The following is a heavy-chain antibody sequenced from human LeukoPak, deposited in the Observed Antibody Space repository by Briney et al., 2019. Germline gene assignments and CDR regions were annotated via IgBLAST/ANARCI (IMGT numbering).Heavy chain of an antibody. CDR3: ARDRGGSYSAIDY. CDR1: GFTFSSYS. V-gene: IGHV3-48*04. D-gene: IGHD1-26*01. J-gene: IGHJ4*02. CDR2: ISSSSSTI. Sequence: GGSLRLSCAASGFTFSSYSMNWVRQAPGKGLEWVSFISSSSSTIYYADSVKGRFTISRDNAKNSLYLQMNSLRAEDTAVYYCARDRGGSYSAIDYWGQGTLVTVSA.